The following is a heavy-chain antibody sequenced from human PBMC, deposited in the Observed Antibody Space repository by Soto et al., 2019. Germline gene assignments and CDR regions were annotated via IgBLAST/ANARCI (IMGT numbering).Heavy chain of an antibody. V-gene: IGHV4-59*08. CDR2: IYYSGST. D-gene: IGHD5-18*01. CDR1: GGSIISYY. J-gene: IGHJ4*02. CDR3: ARLNSLVDY. Sequence: PSETLSLTCTVSGGSIISYYWSWIRQPPGKGLEWIGYIYYSGSTNYNPSLKSRVTISVDTSKNQFSLKLSSVTAADTAVYYCARLNSLVDYWGQGTLVTVS.